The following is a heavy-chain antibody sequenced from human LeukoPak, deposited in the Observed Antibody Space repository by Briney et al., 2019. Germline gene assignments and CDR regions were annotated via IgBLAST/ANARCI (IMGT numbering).Heavy chain of an antibody. CDR3: ARGGGSGRGNWFDP. Sequence: PSETLSLTCTVSGGSISPYYWSWTRQPPGKGLEWIGYVYYSGSTNYNPSLKSRVTISVDTSKSQFSLKLTPVTAADTAVYYCARGGGSGRGNWFDPWGQGSLVIVSS. J-gene: IGHJ5*02. CDR1: GGSISPYY. D-gene: IGHD3-10*01. CDR2: VYYSGST. V-gene: IGHV4-59*01.